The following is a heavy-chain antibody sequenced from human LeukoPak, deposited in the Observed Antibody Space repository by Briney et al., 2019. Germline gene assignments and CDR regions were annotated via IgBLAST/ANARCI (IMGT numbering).Heavy chain of an antibody. J-gene: IGHJ4*02. Sequence: SSETLSLTCAVHGGSFSGYYWSWIRQPPGKGLEWIGEINHSGSTNYNPSLKSRVTISVDTSKNQFSLKLSSVTAADTAVYYCASRRILTGYYRGTKIDYWGQGTLVTVSS. CDR1: GGSFSGYY. D-gene: IGHD3-9*01. CDR3: ASRRILTGYYRGTKIDY. V-gene: IGHV4-34*01. CDR2: INHSGST.